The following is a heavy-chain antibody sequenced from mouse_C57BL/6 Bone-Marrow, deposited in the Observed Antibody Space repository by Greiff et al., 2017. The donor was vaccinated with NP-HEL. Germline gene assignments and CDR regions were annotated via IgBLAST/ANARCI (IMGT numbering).Heavy chain of an antibody. Sequence: EVQLQQSGAELVRPGASVKLSCTASGFNIKDDYMHWVKQRPEQGLEWIGRIDPANGNTKYDPKFQGKATINADTSSNTAYLQLSSLTSEDTAIYYWADDGYLYYYAMDYWGQGTSVTGSS. J-gene: IGHJ4*01. CDR3: ADDGYLYYYAMDY. V-gene: IGHV14-3*01. D-gene: IGHD2-3*01. CDR2: IDPANGNT. CDR1: GFNIKDDY.